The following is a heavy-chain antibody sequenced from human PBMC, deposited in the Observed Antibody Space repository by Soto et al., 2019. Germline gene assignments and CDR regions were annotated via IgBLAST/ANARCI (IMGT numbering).Heavy chain of an antibody. V-gene: IGHV1-58*01. CDR3: AAVRYYDFWSGYYYGMDV. D-gene: IGHD3-3*01. CDR2: VVVGSGNT. CDR1: GFTFTSSA. J-gene: IGHJ6*02. Sequence: SSVKVSCKASGFTFTSSAVQWVRQARGQRLEWIGWVVVGSGNTNYAQKFQERVTITRDMSTSTAYMELSSLRSEDTAVYYCAAVRYYDFWSGYYYGMDVWGQGTTVTVSS.